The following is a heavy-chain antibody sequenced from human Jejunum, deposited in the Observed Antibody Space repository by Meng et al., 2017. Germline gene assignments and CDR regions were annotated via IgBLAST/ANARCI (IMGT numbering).Heavy chain of an antibody. CDR1: GGSISTYY. D-gene: IGHD3-9*01. J-gene: IGHJ4*02. Sequence: SETLTLTCTVSGGSISTYYWTWIRQPPGKGLEWIGYTSYSGNTNYSPSLKSRVTISVDTSKNQFSLKVTSVTAADTAVYYCARGLIAAGRYYFDYWGQGNLVTVSS. V-gene: IGHV4-59*01. CDR2: TSYSGNT. CDR3: ARGLIAAGRYYFDY.